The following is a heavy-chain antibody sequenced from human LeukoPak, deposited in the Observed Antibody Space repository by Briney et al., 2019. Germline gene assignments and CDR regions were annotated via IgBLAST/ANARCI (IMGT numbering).Heavy chain of an antibody. CDR1: GYTFTSYG. CDR3: ARVKGDYVWGSLVLYPLDY. CDR2: ISAYNGNT. Sequence: GASVKVSCKASGYTFTSYGISWVRQAPGQGLEWMGWISAYNGNTNYAQKLQGRVTMTTDTSTSTAYMELRSLRSDDTAVYYCARVKGDYVWGSLVLYPLDYWGQGTLVTVSS. D-gene: IGHD3-16*01. V-gene: IGHV1-18*01. J-gene: IGHJ4*02.